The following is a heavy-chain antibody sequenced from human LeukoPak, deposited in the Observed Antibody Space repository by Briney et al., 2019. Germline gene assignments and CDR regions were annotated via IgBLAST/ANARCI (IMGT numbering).Heavy chain of an antibody. V-gene: IGHV4-4*07. CDR1: GGSISSHY. J-gene: IGHJ5*02. D-gene: IGHD3-10*01. CDR2: IYTSGST. CDR3: ARGYYYGSGSYHVGNWFDP. Sequence: PSETLSLTCTVSGGSISSHYWSWIRQPPGKGLEWIGRIYTSGSTNYNPSLKSRVTMSVDTSKNQFSLKLSSVTAADTAVYYCARGYYYGSGSYHVGNWFDPWGQGTLVTVSS.